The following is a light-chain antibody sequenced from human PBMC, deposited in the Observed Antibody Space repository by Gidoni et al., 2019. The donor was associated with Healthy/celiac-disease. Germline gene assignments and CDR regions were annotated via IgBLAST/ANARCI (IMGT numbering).Light chain of an antibody. V-gene: IGLV2-14*01. J-gene: IGLJ1*01. CDR1: SSDVGGYTY. CDR3: SSYTSSTTLV. CDR2: DVS. Sequence: QSALTQPASVSGSPGQSLTIPGTGTSSDVGGYTYVSWYQQHPGKAPKLMIVDVSARPSGVSNRFSGSKSGNTASLTISGLQAEDEADYYCSSYTSSTTLVFGTGTRVTVL.